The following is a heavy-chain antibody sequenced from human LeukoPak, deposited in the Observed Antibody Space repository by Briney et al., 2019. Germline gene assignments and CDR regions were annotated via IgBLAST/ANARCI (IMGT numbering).Heavy chain of an antibody. CDR3: ARDDYGDYQFDC. CDR1: GFTFSSYW. Sequence: GGSLRLSCAASGFTFSSYWMHWVRQAPGKGLVWVSRINSDGSSTSYADSVKGRFTISRDDAKNTLYLQMNSLRAEDTAVYYCARDDYGDYQFDCWGQGTLVTVSS. J-gene: IGHJ4*02. D-gene: IGHD4-17*01. V-gene: IGHV3-74*01. CDR2: INSDGSST.